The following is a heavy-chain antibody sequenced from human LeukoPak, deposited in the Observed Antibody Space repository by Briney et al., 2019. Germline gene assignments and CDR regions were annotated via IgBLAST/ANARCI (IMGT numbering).Heavy chain of an antibody. V-gene: IGHV4-39*07. CDR3: ARVSSGWYSAIYFDY. CDR2: IYYSGST. CDR1: GGSISSSSYY. D-gene: IGHD6-19*01. J-gene: IGHJ4*02. Sequence: SETLSLTCTVSGGSISSSSYYWDWIRQPPGKGLEWIGSIYYSGSTYYNPSLKSRVTISVDTSKNQFSLKLSSVTAADTAVYYCARVSSGWYSAIYFDYWGQGTLVTVSS.